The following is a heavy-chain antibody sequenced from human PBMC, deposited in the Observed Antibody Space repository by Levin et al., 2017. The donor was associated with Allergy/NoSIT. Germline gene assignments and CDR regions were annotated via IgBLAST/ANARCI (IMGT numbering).Heavy chain of an antibody. CDR2: IKSKTVGGTP. CDR3: TTDSVVGVPAAMGKDYYYYMDG. CDR1: GFTFSNAW. V-gene: IGHV3-15*01. Sequence: GGSLRLSCAASGFTFSNAWMSWVRQAPGKGLEWVARIKSKTVGGTPDYAAPVKGRFTIYSSDSKNTLSLQTNSLKAEDTAVYYCTTDSVVGVPAAMGKDYYYYMDGWGKGTTVTVP. D-gene: IGHD2-2*01. J-gene: IGHJ6*03.